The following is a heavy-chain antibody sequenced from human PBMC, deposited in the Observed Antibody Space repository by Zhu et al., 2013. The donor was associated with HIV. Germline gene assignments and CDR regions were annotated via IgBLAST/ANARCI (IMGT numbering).Heavy chain of an antibody. D-gene: IGHD1-1*01. V-gene: IGHV4-30-2*01. Sequence: QVQLQESGSGLVKPSQTLSLTCAVSGGSLNSGGYSWSWIRQPPGKGLEWIGYVYHTGSTFYNPSLKSRVTISVDKSTNQFSLSLSSVTAADTAVYYCARGELVVDSWGQGTLVTVSS. J-gene: IGHJ4*02. CDR2: VYHTGST. CDR3: ARGELVVDS. CDR1: GGSLNSGGYS.